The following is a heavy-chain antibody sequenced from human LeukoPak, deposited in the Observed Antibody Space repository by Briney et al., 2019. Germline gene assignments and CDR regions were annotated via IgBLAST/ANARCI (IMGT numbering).Heavy chain of an antibody. CDR1: GGSIITRSFY. CDR3: ARHDYSDDDPNCFDY. J-gene: IGHJ4*02. V-gene: IGHV4-39*01. CDR2: IYYSGST. D-gene: IGHD4-17*01. Sequence: SETLSLTCPVSGGSIITRSFYRGWIRQPPGKGLAWIGRIYYSGSTYYNPSLKSRVTISVDTSKNQFSLKLSSVTAADTAVFYCARHDYSDDDPNCFDYWGQGTLVTVSS.